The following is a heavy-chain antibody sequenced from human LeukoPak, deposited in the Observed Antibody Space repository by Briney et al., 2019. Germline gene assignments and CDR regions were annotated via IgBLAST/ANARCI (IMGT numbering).Heavy chain of an antibody. CDR3: ARGVRGSQKLDY. CDR2: SGAYIGNT. D-gene: IGHD1-26*01. J-gene: IGHJ4*02. CDR1: GYVFSSFG. V-gene: IGHV1-18*01. Sequence: ASVKVSCKASGYVFSSFGVCWVRQAPGQGLEWMGWSGAYIGNTNYAQKFQGRLTMTTDASMNIAYMELRSLRSDDTAVYYCARGVRGSQKLDYWGQGTLVTVSS.